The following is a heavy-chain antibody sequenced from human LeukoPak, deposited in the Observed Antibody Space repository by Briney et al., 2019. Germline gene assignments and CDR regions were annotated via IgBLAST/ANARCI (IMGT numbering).Heavy chain of an antibody. J-gene: IGHJ4*02. CDR2: ICSSGSYI. CDR3: ARAQLAVAGTAFDY. V-gene: IGHV3-21*01. CDR1: GFXFSTYS. D-gene: IGHD6-19*01. Sequence: PGGSLRLSCAASGFXFSTYSIHWVRQAPGKGLEWVSSICSSGSYISYADSMKGRFTISRDNARNSLYLQMNNLRAEDTAVYYCARAQLAVAGTAFDYWGQGTLVTVSS.